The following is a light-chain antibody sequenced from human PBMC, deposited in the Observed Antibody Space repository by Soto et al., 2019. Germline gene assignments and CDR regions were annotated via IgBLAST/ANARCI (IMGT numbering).Light chain of an antibody. J-gene: IGLJ1*01. V-gene: IGLV2-18*02. CDR3: NSYTGSSTYV. Sequence: QSVLTQPPSVSGSPGQSVAISCTGTSSDVGSYNRVSWYHQPPGAAPKLMIYEVSNRPSGVPDRFSGSKSGNTASLTISGLQAEDEADYYCNSYTGSSTYVFGTGTKATVL. CDR1: SSDVGSYNR. CDR2: EVS.